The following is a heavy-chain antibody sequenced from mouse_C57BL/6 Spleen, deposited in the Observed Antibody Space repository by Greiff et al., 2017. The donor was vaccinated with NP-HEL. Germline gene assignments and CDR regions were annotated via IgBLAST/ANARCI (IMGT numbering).Heavy chain of an antibody. J-gene: IGHJ4*01. CDR2: IYPGDGDT. V-gene: IGHV1-82*01. D-gene: IGHD2-5*01. CDR1: GYAFSSSW. Sequence: VHLVESGPELVKPGASVKISCKASGYAFSSSWMNWVKQRPGKGLEWIGRIYPGDGDTNYNGKFKGKATLTADKSSSTAYMQLSSLTSEDSAVYVCARSEAYSNYLYAMDYWGQGTSVTVSS. CDR3: ARSEAYSNYLYAMDY.